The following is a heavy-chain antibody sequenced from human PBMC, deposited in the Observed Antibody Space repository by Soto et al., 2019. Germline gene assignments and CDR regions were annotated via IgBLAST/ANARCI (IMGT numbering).Heavy chain of an antibody. J-gene: IGHJ6*01. D-gene: IGHD2-2*01. CDR2: IYHSGST. CDR3: ARVVGGYYYGMDV. V-gene: IGHV4-4*02. Sequence: QVQLQESGPGLVKPSGTLSLTCAVSGGSISSSNWWSWVRQPPGKGLEWIGEIYHSGSTNYNPSLKSRVTMSGDKSKTQCSLKLGAVTAADTAVYYCARVVGGYYYGMDVWCPGPTVTVSS. CDR1: GGSISSSNW.